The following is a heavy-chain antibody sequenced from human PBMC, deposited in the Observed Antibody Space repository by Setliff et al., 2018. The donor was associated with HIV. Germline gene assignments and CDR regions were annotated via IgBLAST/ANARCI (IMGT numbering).Heavy chain of an antibody. V-gene: IGHV3-74*01. Sequence: QTGGSLRLSCVASGFTVISKSMSWVRQAPGKGLVWVSRINTDGSSTTYADSVKGRFTISRDNAKNTLYLQMNSLRAEDTAVYYCARARGTNWPFDYWGQGTLVTVSS. D-gene: IGHD1-1*01. CDR1: GFTVISKS. J-gene: IGHJ4*02. CDR3: ARARGTNWPFDY. CDR2: INTDGSST.